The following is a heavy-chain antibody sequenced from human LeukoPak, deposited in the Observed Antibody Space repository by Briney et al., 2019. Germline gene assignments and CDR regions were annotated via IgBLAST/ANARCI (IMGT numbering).Heavy chain of an antibody. CDR3: ASELGYCSSTSCWVGAFDI. CDR2: ISGSGGST. J-gene: IGHJ3*02. D-gene: IGHD2-2*01. Sequence: GGSLRLSCAASGFTLSSYAMSRVRQAPGKGLEWVSAISGSGGSTYYADSVKGRFTISRDNSKNTLYLQMNSLRAEDTAVYYCASELGYCSSTSCWVGAFDIWGQGTMVTVSS. CDR1: GFTLSSYA. V-gene: IGHV3-23*01.